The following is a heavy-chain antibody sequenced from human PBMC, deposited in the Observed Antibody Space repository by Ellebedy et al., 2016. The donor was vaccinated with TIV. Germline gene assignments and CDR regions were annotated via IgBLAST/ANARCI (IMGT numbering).Heavy chain of an antibody. CDR1: GFTFSSYA. V-gene: IGHV3-23*01. J-gene: IGHJ6*02. Sequence: GGSLRLSXAASGFTFSSYAMSWVRQAPGKGLEWVSAISGSGGSTYYADSVKGRFTISRDNSKNTLYLQMNSLRAEDTAVYYCAKDASGAGEKGPYYYYGMDVWGQGTTVTVSS. CDR2: ISGSGGST. D-gene: IGHD3-10*01. CDR3: AKDASGAGEKGPYYYYGMDV.